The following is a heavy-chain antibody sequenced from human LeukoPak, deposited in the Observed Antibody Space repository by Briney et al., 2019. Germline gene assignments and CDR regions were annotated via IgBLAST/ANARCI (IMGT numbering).Heavy chain of an antibody. CDR1: GFPFRSYA. V-gene: IGHV3-23*01. J-gene: IGHJ4*02. CDR3: AKVDYWSPENYFDS. D-gene: IGHD1-1*01. Sequence: GGSLRLSCVASGFPFRSYAMTWVRQTPGKGLESVSVITDDEDTYYADSVKGRFTISRDNSQNTVFPQMNSLRVEDTAVYYCAKVDYWSPENYFDSWGQGALVTVSS. CDR2: ITDDEDT.